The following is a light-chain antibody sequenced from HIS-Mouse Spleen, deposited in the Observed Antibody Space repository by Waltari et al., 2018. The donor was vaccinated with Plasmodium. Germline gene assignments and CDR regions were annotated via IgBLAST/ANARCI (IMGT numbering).Light chain of an antibody. CDR2: EDS. J-gene: IGLJ3*02. CDR3: YSTDSSGNHRV. Sequence: SYELTQPPSVSVSPGQTARITCSGDALPKKYAYWYQQKSGQAPVLVIYEDSKRPSGIPGRFPGSRSGTMATWTSSGAQVEDEADYYCYSTDSSGNHRVFGGGTKLTVL. CDR1: ALPKKY. V-gene: IGLV3-10*01.